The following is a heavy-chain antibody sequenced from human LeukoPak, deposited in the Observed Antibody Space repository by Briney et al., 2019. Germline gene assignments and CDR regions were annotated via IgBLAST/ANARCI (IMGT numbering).Heavy chain of an antibody. V-gene: IGHV1-8*01. Sequence: GASVKVSCKASGYTFTSYDINWLRQATGQGLEWMGWMNPNSGNTGYAQKFQGRVTMTRNTSISTAYMELSSLRSEDTAVYYCARDPDSSGFDYWGQGALVTVSS. CDR3: ARDPDSSGFDY. J-gene: IGHJ4*02. CDR2: MNPNSGNT. D-gene: IGHD3-22*01. CDR1: GYTFTSYD.